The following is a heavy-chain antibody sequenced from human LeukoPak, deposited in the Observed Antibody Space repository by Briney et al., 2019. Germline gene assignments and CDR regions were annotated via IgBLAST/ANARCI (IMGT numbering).Heavy chain of an antibody. V-gene: IGHV3-9*01. CDR3: AKANGDGGGDFDY. CDR2: ISWNSGSI. Sequence: GRSLRLSCAASGFTFDDYAMHWARQAPGKGLEWVSGISWNSGSIGYADSVKGRFTISRDNAKNSLYLQMNSLRAEDTALYYCAKANGDGGGDFDYWGQGTLVTVSS. J-gene: IGHJ4*02. D-gene: IGHD4-17*01. CDR1: GFTFDDYA.